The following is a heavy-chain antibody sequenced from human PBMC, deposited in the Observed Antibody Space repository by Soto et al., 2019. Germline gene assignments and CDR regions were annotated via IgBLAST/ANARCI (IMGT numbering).Heavy chain of an antibody. V-gene: IGHV1-24*01. CDR2: FDPEDGET. D-gene: IGHD2-15*01. J-gene: IGHJ4*02. Sequence: ASVKVSCKVSGYTLTELSMHWVRQAPGKGLEWMGGFDPEDGETIYAQKFQGRVTMTEDTSTDTAYMELSSLRSEDTAVYYCATPLVWCSGGSCYPNFDYWGQGTLVTVSS. CDR1: GYTLTELS. CDR3: ATPLVWCSGGSCYPNFDY.